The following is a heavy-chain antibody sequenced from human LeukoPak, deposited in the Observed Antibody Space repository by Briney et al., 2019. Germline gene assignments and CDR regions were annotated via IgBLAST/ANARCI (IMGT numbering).Heavy chain of an antibody. CDR1: GGFISSSSYY. J-gene: IGHJ4*02. Sequence: SETLSLTCTVSGGFISSSSYYWGWIRQPPGKGLEWIGSISYSGSTYYNPSLKSRVTIFVDTSKNQFSLKLSSVTAADTALYYCARRITGTTSDSFDYWGQGTLVTVSS. CDR3: ARRITGTTSDSFDY. CDR2: ISYSGST. V-gene: IGHV4-39*01. D-gene: IGHD1-20*01.